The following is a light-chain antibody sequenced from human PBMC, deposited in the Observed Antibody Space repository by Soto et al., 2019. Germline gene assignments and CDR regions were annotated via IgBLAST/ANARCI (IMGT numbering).Light chain of an antibody. CDR3: SSYTSSNTYV. Sequence: QSALTQPASVSGSPGQSITISCTGTISDVSGYNFVSWYQQYPGKAPKLMIYDVSNRPSGVSIRFSGSKSGNTASLTISGLQAEDEADYYCSSYTSSNTYVFGAGTKVTVL. J-gene: IGLJ1*01. CDR2: DVS. V-gene: IGLV2-14*03. CDR1: ISDVSGYNF.